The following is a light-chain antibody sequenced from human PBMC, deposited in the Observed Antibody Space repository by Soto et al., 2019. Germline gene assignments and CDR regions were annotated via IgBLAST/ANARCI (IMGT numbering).Light chain of an antibody. CDR1: QSINNW. CDR3: EKGVTTPKT. CDR2: DAS. V-gene: IGKV1-5*01. Sequence: DIQMTQSPSTLSAFVGDRVTFTCRASQSINNWLAWYQQRPGTAPKILIYDASTLESGVPSRFSVSGSGKEFCITIRRCVPQDYATYYCEKGVTTPKTFGHGTKVEL. J-gene: IGKJ1*01.